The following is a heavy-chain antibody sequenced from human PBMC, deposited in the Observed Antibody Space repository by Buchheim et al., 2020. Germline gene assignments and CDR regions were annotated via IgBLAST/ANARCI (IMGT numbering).Heavy chain of an antibody. D-gene: IGHD2-2*02. CDR1: GGSISSSSYY. Sequence: QLQLQESGPGLVKPSETLSLTCTVSGGSISSSSYYWGWIRQPPGKGLEWIGSIYYSWITYYNPSLKSRVTISVDTSKNQFSLKLISLTTADTAVYYCAKLRALKGVVVPAAIPFDYWGQGTL. V-gene: IGHV4-39*01. CDR3: AKLRALKGVVVPAAIPFDY. J-gene: IGHJ4*02. CDR2: IYYSWIT.